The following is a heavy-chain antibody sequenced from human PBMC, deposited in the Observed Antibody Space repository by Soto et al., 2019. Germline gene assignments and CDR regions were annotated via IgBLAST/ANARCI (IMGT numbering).Heavy chain of an antibody. V-gene: IGHV3-23*01. CDR2: ISGSGGST. Sequence: GVLRLSDAGSGCTFSSYAMSWVRQAQGKGLEWVSAISGSGGSTYYADSVKGRFTISRDNSKNTLYLQMNSLRAEDTAVYYCARGILSYDILTGYSHWGQGTLVTVSS. CDR1: GCTFSSYA. CDR3: ARGILSYDILTGYSH. J-gene: IGHJ4*02. D-gene: IGHD3-9*01.